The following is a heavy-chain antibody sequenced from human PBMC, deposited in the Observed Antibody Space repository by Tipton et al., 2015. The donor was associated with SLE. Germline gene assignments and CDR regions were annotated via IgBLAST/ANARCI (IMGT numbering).Heavy chain of an antibody. CDR1: GFSFDDYG. CDR2: INWNGGKT. J-gene: IGHJ3*02. CDR3: ARSRKNKYYEFWTGAPLYDRFDI. Sequence: SLRLSCAASGFSFDDYGMSWVRQGPGKGPEWVSDINWNGGKTAYADSVEGRFTISRDNAKKFLYLQMNSLRGEDKALYYCARSRKNKYYEFWTGAPLYDRFDIWGQGTMVTVSS. V-gene: IGHV3-20*04. D-gene: IGHD3-3*01.